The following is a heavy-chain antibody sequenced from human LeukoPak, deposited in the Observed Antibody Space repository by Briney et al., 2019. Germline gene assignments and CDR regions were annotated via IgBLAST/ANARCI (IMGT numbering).Heavy chain of an antibody. D-gene: IGHD5/OR15-5a*01. CDR2: IKQDGTEK. Sequence: GGSLRLSCAASGFTFSSYWMSWVRQAPGEGLEWVANIKQDGTEKYYMDSVKGRFSISRDNAKNSLYLQMNALRAEDTAVYYCARGVRPDYWGQGTLLTVST. CDR1: GFTFSSYW. CDR3: ARGVRPDY. V-gene: IGHV3-7*04. J-gene: IGHJ4*02.